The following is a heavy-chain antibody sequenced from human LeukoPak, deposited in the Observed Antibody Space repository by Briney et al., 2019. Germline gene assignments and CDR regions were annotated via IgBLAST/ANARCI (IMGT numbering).Heavy chain of an antibody. CDR1: GGSISSYY. D-gene: IGHD3-3*01. V-gene: IGHV4-59*01. CDR2: IYYSGST. J-gene: IGHJ4*02. CDR3: ARAYVFWSGFYFDY. Sequence: SETLSLTCTVSGGSISSYYWSWLRQPPGKGLEWIGYIYYSGSTNNNPSLKSRVTISVDTSKNQFSLKLSSVTAADTAVYYCARAYVFWSGFYFDYWGQGTLVTASS.